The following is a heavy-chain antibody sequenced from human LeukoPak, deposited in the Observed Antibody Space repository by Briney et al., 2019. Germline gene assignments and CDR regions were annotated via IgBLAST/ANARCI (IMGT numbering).Heavy chain of an antibody. V-gene: IGHV6-1*01. J-gene: IGHJ4*02. CDR2: TYYRSKWYN. CDR3: ARDLGTTGWHTFDY. Sequence: SQTLSLTCAISGDSVSSKNGAWNWIRQSPSRGLEWLGRTYYRSKWYNDYAESMEGRMTISQDTSKNQYSLHLNSVTPDDTAVYYCARDLGTTGWHTFDYWGQGTLVTVSS. D-gene: IGHD6-19*01. CDR1: GDSVSSKNGA.